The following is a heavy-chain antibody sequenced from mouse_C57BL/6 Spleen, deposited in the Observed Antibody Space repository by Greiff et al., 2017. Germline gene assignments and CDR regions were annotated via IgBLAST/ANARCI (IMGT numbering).Heavy chain of an antibody. CDR1: GFTFSDYY. V-gene: IGHV5-16*01. J-gene: IGHJ2*01. CDR2: INYDGSST. CDR3: ARDGDGYYPFDY. Sequence: EVQVVESEGGLVQPGSSMKLSCTASGFTFSDYYMAWVRQVPEKGLEWVANINYDGSSTYYLDSLKSRFIISRDNAKNILYLQMSSLKSEDTATYYCARDGDGYYPFDYWGQGTTLTVSS. D-gene: IGHD2-3*01.